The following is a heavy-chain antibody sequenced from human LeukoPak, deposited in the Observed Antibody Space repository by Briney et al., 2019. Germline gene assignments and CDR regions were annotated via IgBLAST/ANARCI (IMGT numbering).Heavy chain of an antibody. CDR1: GGSVSSYY. V-gene: IGHV4-59*02. CDR2: IYYSGST. D-gene: IGHD5-24*01. CDR3: ARSLEMATTDFDY. Sequence: SETLSLTCTVSGGSVSSYYWSWIRQPPGKGLEWIGYIYYSGSTNYNPSLKSRVTISVDTSKNQFSLKLNSVTAADTAVYYCARSLEMATTDFDYWGQGTLVTVSS. J-gene: IGHJ4*02.